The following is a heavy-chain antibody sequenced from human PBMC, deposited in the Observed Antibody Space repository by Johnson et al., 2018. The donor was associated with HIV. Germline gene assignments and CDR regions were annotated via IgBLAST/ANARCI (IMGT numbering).Heavy chain of an antibody. CDR3: ARDDLDNSGHLMAFDM. J-gene: IGHJ3*02. V-gene: IGHV3-66*01. D-gene: IGHD1-26*01. CDR1: AFTVSSNY. CDR2: FYCGGHT. Sequence: MQLVESGGGVVQPGRSLRLSCAAPAFTVSSNYMSWVRQAPGKGLEWVSVFYCGGHTYHADSVKGRVTIPRDNSKNTLYLQMNRLRVEDTAVYYCARDDLDNSGHLMAFDMWGQGTMVTVS.